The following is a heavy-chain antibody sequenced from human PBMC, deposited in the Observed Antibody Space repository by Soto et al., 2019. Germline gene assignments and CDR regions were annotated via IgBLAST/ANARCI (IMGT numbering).Heavy chain of an antibody. CDR1: GYTFTSYG. V-gene: IGHV1-18*01. Sequence: ASVKVSCKASGYTFTSYGISWVRQAPGQGLERMGWISAYNGNTNYAQKLQGRVTMTTDTSTSTAYMELRSLRSDDTAVYYCARDGWYGSGSPPQSFANWGRRSLVTVS. CDR2: ISAYNGNT. J-gene: IGHJ4*02. D-gene: IGHD3-10*01. CDR3: ARDGWYGSGSPPQSFAN.